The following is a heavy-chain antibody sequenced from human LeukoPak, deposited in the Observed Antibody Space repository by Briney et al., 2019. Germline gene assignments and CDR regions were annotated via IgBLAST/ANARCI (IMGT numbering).Heavy chain of an antibody. V-gene: IGHV1-3*03. J-gene: IGHJ6*03. CDR1: GYTFTSYA. CDR2: INAGNGNT. D-gene: IGHD1-1*01. CDR3: ARGQERVGSYYYYYYMDV. Sequence: ASVKISCKASGYTFTSYAMHWVRQAPGQRLEWMGWINAGNGNTKYSQEFQGRVTITRDTSASTAYMELSSLRSEDMAVYYCARGQERVGSYYYYYYMDVWGKGTTVTVSS.